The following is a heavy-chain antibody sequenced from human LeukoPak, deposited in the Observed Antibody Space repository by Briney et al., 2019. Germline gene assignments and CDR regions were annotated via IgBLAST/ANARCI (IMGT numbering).Heavy chain of an antibody. CDR2: MNHNSRNT. V-gene: IGHV1-8*01. CDR3: ARAHPDSTSYYSTGFDY. D-gene: IGHD3-22*01. CDR1: GYTFTMYD. J-gene: IGHJ4*02. Sequence: ASVTVSYKASGYTFTMYDINWVRQATGKGHEWMGWMNHNSRNTGYAQKFQGRVTITMDTPTSTAYMELSSLRFEDTAVYYCARAHPDSTSYYSTGFDYWGQGTLVTVSS.